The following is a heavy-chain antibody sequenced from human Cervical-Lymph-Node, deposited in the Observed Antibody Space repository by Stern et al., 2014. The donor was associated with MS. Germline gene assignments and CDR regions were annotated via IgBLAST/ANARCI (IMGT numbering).Heavy chain of an antibody. D-gene: IGHD3-3*01. V-gene: IGHV7-4-1*01. CDR3: ARPDISSALKW. CDR2: INTNTGNA. CDR1: GYTFTNFA. J-gene: IGHJ4*02. Sequence: QLVQSGSELKAPGASVKVSCKASGYTFTNFAVNWVRQAPGQGLEWVGWINTNTGNATYAQGFAGRFVFSLDTSVSSAYLQIDSLKAEDTAVYYCARPDISSALKWWGQGSLVTVSS.